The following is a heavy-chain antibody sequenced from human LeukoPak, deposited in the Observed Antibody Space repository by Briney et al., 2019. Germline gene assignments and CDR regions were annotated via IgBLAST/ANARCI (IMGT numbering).Heavy chain of an antibody. V-gene: IGHV3-48*03. J-gene: IGHJ3*02. CDR2: ISSSGSTI. D-gene: IGHD1-26*01. CDR1: GFTFSNYE. CDR3: ARDREPDAFDI. Sequence: GGSLRLSCTASGFTFSNYEMNWVRQAPGKGLEWVSYISSSGSTIYYADSVKGRFIVSRDSAKNSLYLQMDSLKVEDTAVYYRARDREPDAFDIWGQGTMVTVSS.